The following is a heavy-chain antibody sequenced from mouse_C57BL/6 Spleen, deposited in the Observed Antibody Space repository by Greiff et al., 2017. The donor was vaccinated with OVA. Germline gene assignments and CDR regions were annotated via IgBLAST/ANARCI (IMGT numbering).Heavy chain of an antibody. CDR1: GYTFTSYW. CDR2: IYPSDSET. D-gene: IGHD2-5*01. J-gene: IGHJ3*01. CDR3: ARYSNSAWFAY. V-gene: IGHV1-61*01. Sequence: VQLQQPGAELVRPGSSVKLSCKASGYTFTSYWMDWVKQRPGQGLEWIGNIYPSDSETHYNQKFKDKATLTVDKSSSTAYMQLSSLTSEDSAVYYCARYSNSAWFAYWGQGTLVTVSA.